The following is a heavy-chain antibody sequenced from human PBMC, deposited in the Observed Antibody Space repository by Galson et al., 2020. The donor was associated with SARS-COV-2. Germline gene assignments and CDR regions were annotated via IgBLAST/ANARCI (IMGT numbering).Heavy chain of an antibody. Sequence: SLQISCAASGFTFDDYAMHWVRQAPGKGLEWVSGISWNSVSIGYADSVKGRFTISRDNAKNSLYLQMNSLRAEDTALYYCAKAPASGLAIGWFDPWGQGTLVTVSS. CDR3: AKAPASGLAIGWFDP. J-gene: IGHJ5*02. D-gene: IGHD3-10*01. V-gene: IGHV3-9*01. CDR1: GFTFDDYA. CDR2: ISWNSVSI.